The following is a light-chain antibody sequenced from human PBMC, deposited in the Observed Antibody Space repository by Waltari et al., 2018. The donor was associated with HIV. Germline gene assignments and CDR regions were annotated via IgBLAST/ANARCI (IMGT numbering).Light chain of an antibody. CDR3: SSYTTSYTVV. CDR1: SSDISTYDF. J-gene: IGLJ2*01. Sequence: QSALTQPASVSGSPGQSITISCSGTSSDISTYDFVSWYQKHPAKAPKLLIYDVTARPSGVSRRFSGSKSGSTASLTISSIQADDEADYYCSSYTTSYTVVFGPGTKLSVL. CDR2: DVT. V-gene: IGLV2-14*03.